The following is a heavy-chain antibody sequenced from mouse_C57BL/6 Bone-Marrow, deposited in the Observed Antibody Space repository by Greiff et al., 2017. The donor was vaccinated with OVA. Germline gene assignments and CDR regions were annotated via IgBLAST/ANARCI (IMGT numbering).Heavy chain of an antibody. J-gene: IGHJ4*01. D-gene: IGHD1-1*01. CDR2: INPSSGYT. Sequence: VKLQQSGAELARPGASVKMSCKASGYTFTSYTMHWVKQRPGQGLEWIGYINPSSGYTKYNQKFKDKATLTADKSSSTAYMQLSSLTSEDSAVYYCARLYYYGSSYLYYAMDYWGQGTSVTVSS. CDR3: ARLYYYGSSYLYYAMDY. V-gene: IGHV1-4*01. CDR1: GYTFTSYT.